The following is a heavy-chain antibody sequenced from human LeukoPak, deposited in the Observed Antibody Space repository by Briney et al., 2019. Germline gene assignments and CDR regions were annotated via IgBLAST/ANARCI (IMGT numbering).Heavy chain of an antibody. CDR2: ISHSGST. Sequence: SETLSLTCTVSGGSISSSSYYWGWIRQPPGKGLKWIGSISHSGSTYYNPSLKSRVTISVDTSKNQFSLKLSSVTAADTAVYYCARGQARLSWFDPWGQGTLVTVSS. D-gene: IGHD6-19*01. CDR1: GGSISSSSYY. V-gene: IGHV4-39*07. J-gene: IGHJ5*02. CDR3: ARGQARLSWFDP.